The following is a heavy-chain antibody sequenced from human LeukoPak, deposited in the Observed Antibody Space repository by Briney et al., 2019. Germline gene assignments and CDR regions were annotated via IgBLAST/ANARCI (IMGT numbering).Heavy chain of an antibody. D-gene: IGHD3-3*01. CDR2: ISASGSST. CDR1: GFSFTNYG. Sequence: PGGSLRLSCAASGFSFTNYGMSWVRQAQGKGLEWVSFISASGSSTHYADSVKGRFTISRDNSKNTVHLQINSLRAEDTATYYCAKGAQYDFWSGYTIEYFDVWGQGTLVSVSS. V-gene: IGHV3-23*01. J-gene: IGHJ4*02. CDR3: AKGAQYDFWSGYTIEYFDV.